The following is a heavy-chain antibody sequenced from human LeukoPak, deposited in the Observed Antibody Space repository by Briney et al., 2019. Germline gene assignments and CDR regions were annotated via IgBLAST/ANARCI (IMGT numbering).Heavy chain of an antibody. J-gene: IGHJ4*02. CDR1: GGSISSDDYY. Sequence: SETLSLTCTVSGGSISSDDYYWSWIRQPPGKGLEWIGYIYYSGITYYNPSLKSRVTISVDTSKNQFSLKLSSVTAADTAVYYCARDSVGYSYGPFDYWGQGTLVTVSS. CDR2: IYYSGIT. D-gene: IGHD5-18*01. CDR3: ARDSVGYSYGPFDY. V-gene: IGHV4-30-4*01.